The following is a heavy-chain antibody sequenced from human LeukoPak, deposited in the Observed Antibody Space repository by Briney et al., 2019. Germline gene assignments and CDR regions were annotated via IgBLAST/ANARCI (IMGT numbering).Heavy chain of an antibody. CDR1: GGSISSSSYY. V-gene: IGHV4-39*02. D-gene: IGHD2-15*01. Sequence: PPETLSLTCTVSGGSISSSSYYWGWIRQPPGKGLEWIGSIYYSGSTYNNPSLKSRVTISVDTSKNQFSLKVSSVTAADTAVYYCARDHVVPSSYFDYWGQGTLVTVSP. J-gene: IGHJ4*02. CDR3: ARDHVVPSSYFDY. CDR2: IYYSGST.